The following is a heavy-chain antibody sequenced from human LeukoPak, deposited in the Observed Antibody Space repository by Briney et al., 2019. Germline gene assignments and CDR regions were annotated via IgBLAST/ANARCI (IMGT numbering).Heavy chain of an antibody. CDR2: IIPIFGTA. J-gene: IGHJ6*03. V-gene: IGHV1-69*01. CDR3: ASSGSSSSEYYYYYMDV. D-gene: IGHD6-6*01. CDR1: GGTFSSYA. Sequence: GSSVKVSCKASGGTFSSYAISWVRQAPGQGLEWMGGIIPIFGTANYAQKFQGRVTITADESTSTAYMELSSLRSEDTAVYYCASSGSSSSEYYYYYMDVWGKGTTVTVSS.